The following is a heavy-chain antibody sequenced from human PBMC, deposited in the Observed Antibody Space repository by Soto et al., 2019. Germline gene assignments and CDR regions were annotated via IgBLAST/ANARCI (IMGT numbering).Heavy chain of an antibody. CDR3: AKVRVILVARGYFDL. CDR2: TSGGGSTA. J-gene: IGHJ2*01. V-gene: IGHV3-23*01. Sequence: GGSLRVSCAASGFTFTSYAMSWARQAPGKGLEWVSAITSGGGSTAYYADSVKGRFTISRDNSNNTVFLQLNSLRAEDTALYYCAKVRVILVARGYFDLWGRGTLVTVSS. CDR1: GFTFTSYA. D-gene: IGHD3-22*01.